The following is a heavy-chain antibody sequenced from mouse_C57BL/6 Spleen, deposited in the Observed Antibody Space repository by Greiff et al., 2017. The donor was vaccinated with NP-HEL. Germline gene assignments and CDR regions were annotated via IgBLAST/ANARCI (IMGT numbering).Heavy chain of an antibody. CDR2: IYPGSGST. CDR3: ARGSISTMVTTWYFDV. D-gene: IGHD2-2*01. J-gene: IGHJ1*03. CDR1: GYTFTSYW. V-gene: IGHV1-55*01. Sequence: VQLQQPGAELVKPGASVKMSCKASGYTFTSYWITWVKQRPGQGLEWIGDIYPGSGSTNYNEKFKSKATLTVDTSSSTAYMQLSSLTSEDSAVYYCARGSISTMVTTWYFDVWGTGTTVTVSS.